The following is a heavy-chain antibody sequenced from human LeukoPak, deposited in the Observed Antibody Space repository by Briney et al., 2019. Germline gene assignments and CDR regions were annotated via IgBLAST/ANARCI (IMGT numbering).Heavy chain of an antibody. V-gene: IGHV3-7*03. CDR3: ARAVTSTEGY. Sequence: GGSLRLSCAASGFTFSTYWMTWVRQAPGKGLEWVASLNQDGSEKYYVDSVKVRFTISRDNAQKSLYLEMKSLSAKDTAVYYCARAVTSTEGYWGQGTLVTVSS. CDR2: LNQDGSEK. J-gene: IGHJ4*02. CDR1: GFTFSTYW.